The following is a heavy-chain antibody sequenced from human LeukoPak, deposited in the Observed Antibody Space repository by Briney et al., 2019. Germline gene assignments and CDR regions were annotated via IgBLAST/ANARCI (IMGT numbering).Heavy chain of an antibody. D-gene: IGHD3-3*01. V-gene: IGHV4-34*01. CDR1: DGSFSGYY. CDR3: ARGLNDSWTGENY. Sequence: SETLSLTCAVYDGSFSGYYWSWIRQPPGKGLEWIGEINHSGSTNFNPSLKSRVTISLDTSKSQFSLKVRYVTAADTAVYYCARGLNDSWTGENYWGQGTLVTVSS. J-gene: IGHJ4*02. CDR2: INHSGST.